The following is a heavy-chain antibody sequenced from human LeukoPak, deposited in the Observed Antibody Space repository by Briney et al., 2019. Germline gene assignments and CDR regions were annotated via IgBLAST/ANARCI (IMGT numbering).Heavy chain of an antibody. Sequence: TGGSLRLSCAASGFTFSDYYMSWIRQAPGKGLEWIPYITSSASTIYYADSVKGRFTISRDNAENSLYLQMNSLRAEDTAVYYCAREYCSSTSCYSYFDYWGQGTLVTVSS. J-gene: IGHJ4*02. D-gene: IGHD2-2*02. V-gene: IGHV3-11*01. CDR3: AREYCSSTSCYSYFDY. CDR2: ITSSASTI. CDR1: GFTFSDYY.